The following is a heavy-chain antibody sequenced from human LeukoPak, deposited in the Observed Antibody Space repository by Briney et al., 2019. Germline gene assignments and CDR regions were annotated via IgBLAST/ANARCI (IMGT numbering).Heavy chain of an antibody. V-gene: IGHV4-59*08. CDR2: IYYSGST. CDR1: GGSISSYY. CDR3: ARGRWLPLPDY. D-gene: IGHD5-24*01. Sequence: PSETLSLTCTVSGGSISSYYWSWIRQPPGKGLEWIGFIYYSGSTNYNPSLKRRVTISVDTSKNQFSLKLSSVTAADTAVYYCARGRWLPLPDYWGQGTLVTVSS. J-gene: IGHJ4*02.